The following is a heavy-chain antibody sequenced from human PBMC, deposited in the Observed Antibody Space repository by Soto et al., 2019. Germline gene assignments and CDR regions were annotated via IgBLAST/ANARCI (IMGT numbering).Heavy chain of an antibody. Sequence: SETLSLTCAVYGGSFSGYYWGWIRQPPGKGLEWIGEINHSGSTNYNPSLKSRVTISVDTSKNQFSLKLSSVTAADTAVYYCARGPAATTTYYYYYYMDVWGKGTTVT. D-gene: IGHD2-2*01. CDR2: INHSGST. CDR1: GGSFSGYY. J-gene: IGHJ6*03. V-gene: IGHV4-34*01. CDR3: ARGPAATTTYYYYYYMDV.